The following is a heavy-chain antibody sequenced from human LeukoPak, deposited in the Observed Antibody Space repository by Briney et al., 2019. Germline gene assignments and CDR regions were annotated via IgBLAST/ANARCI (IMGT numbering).Heavy chain of an antibody. J-gene: IGHJ6*03. V-gene: IGHV3-30*04. D-gene: IGHD6-13*01. Sequence: GGSLRLSCAASGFTFSSYVMHWVRQAPGKGLEWVALISYDGSNEYYADSVKGRFTISRDNSENTLYLQMNSLRAEDTAVYYCARAGYSSSCPLCDYYYYMDVWGKGTTVTISS. CDR1: GFTFSSYV. CDR2: ISYDGSNE. CDR3: ARAGYSSSCPLCDYYYYMDV.